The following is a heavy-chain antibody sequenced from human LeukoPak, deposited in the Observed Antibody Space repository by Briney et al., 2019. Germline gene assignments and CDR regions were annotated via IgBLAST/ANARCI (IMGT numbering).Heavy chain of an antibody. Sequence: PGGSLRLSCSASGFSFSDYDMNWFRQAPGKGLEWISSISGRSSHVYYGDSVKGRFSISRDNAMHSVFLQMNSLGVDDTAVYYCGRAFPPLRTASAGDLWGQGTLVTVSS. CDR2: ISGRSSHV. CDR3: GRAFPPLRTASAGDL. V-gene: IGHV3-21*01. D-gene: IGHD3-16*01. CDR1: GFSFSDYD. J-gene: IGHJ4*02.